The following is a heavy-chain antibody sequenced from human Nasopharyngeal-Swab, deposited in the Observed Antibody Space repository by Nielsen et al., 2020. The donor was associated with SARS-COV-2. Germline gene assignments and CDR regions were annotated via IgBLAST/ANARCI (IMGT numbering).Heavy chain of an antibody. CDR3: AKDRDSGDDSEEYYHYYGMDV. Sequence: GGSLRLSCAASGFTFSNFAMSWVRQAPGKGLEWVSVISGDSDSTYYTDSVRGRFTISRDNSKNTLNLQMNNLRAEDTAIYYCAKDRDSGDDSEEYYHYYGMDVWGQGAPVTVS. CDR2: ISGDSDST. V-gene: IGHV3-23*01. CDR1: GFTFSNFA. D-gene: IGHD5-12*01. J-gene: IGHJ6*02.